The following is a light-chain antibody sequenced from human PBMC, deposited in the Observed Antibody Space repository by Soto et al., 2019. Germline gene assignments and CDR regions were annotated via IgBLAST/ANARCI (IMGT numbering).Light chain of an antibody. V-gene: IGKV3-20*01. CDR3: QQYGSSPLT. CDR2: ATS. Sequence: ENVLTQSPGTLSLSPGARATLSGRASQSISRPYLAWYQQQPVQAPRLLIYATSSRATGIPDRFSGSGSGTDFTLTISRLEPEEFAVYYCQQYGSSPLTFGGGTKVDIK. J-gene: IGKJ4*02. CDR1: QSISRPY.